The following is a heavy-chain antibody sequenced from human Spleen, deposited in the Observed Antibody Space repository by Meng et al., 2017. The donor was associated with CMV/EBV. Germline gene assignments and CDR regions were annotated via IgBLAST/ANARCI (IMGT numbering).Heavy chain of an antibody. CDR1: GFTFSTYS. V-gene: IGHV3-21*01. CDR2: ITGSSSYM. D-gene: IGHD2-2*01. Sequence: GESLKISCAASGFTFSTYSMNWVRQAPGKGLEWVSSITGSSSYMFYGDSVKGRFTISRDNAKNSLYLQMNSLRAEDTAVYYCARIHYQLVTTRDDYDYYLGMDVWGQGTTVTVSS. J-gene: IGHJ6*02. CDR3: ARIHYQLVTTRDDYDYYLGMDV.